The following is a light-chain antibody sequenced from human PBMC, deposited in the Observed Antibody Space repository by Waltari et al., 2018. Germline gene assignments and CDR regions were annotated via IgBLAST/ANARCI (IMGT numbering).Light chain of an antibody. J-gene: IGKJ1*01. Sequence: EIVLTQSPDTLSLSPGERATLSCRASQSVSRALVWYQQKPGQAPRLLMYGASSRATGVPDRCSGRGSGTDFSLTIRRLEPEDFAVYYCQHYVSLPGTFGQGTKVEIK. CDR1: QSVSRA. CDR3: QHYVSLPGT. CDR2: GAS. V-gene: IGKV3-20*01.